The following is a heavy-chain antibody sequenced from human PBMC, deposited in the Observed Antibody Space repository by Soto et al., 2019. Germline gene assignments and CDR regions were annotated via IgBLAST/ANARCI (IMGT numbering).Heavy chain of an antibody. CDR1: GGSISGLY. CDR3: ARLRNHYVMEV. V-gene: IGHV4-59*08. D-gene: IGHD1-1*01. J-gene: IGHJ6*03. Sequence: QVQLQESGPGLVKPSETLSLTCSVSGGSISGLYWSWVRQPPGRGLEWIGWIYYSGTTNYNPSLKSRVTMSVDTSKNQFSLKLSSVTAADTAIYYCARLRNHYVMEVWGRWTTVAVS. CDR2: IYYSGTT.